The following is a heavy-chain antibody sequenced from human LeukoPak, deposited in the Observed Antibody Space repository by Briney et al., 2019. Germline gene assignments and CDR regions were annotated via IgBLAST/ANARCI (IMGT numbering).Heavy chain of an antibody. J-gene: IGHJ3*02. CDR2: ISSSSSYI. V-gene: IGHV3-21*01. CDR1: GFTFSSYS. D-gene: IGHD2-15*01. CDR3: ARDAGSGDDAFDI. Sequence: PGGSLRLSCAASGFTFSSYSMNWVRQAPEKGLEWVSSISSSSSYIYYADSVEGRFTISRDNAKDSLYLQMNSLRAEDTAVYYCARDAGSGDDAFDIWGQGTMVTVSS.